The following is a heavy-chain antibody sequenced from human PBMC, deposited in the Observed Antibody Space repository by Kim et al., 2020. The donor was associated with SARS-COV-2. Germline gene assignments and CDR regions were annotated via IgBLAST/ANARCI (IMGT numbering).Heavy chain of an antibody. Sequence: SETLSLTCTVSGDSISSYYWSWIRQPPGKGLEWIGYIYYSGSTNYDPSLESRVTISVDTSKNQFSLKLTSVTAADTAIYYCARGNSAYEPFDYWGQGTLVTVSS. J-gene: IGHJ4*02. CDR2: IYYSGST. V-gene: IGHV4-59*12. D-gene: IGHD5-12*01. CDR3: ARGNSAYEPFDY. CDR1: GDSISSYY.